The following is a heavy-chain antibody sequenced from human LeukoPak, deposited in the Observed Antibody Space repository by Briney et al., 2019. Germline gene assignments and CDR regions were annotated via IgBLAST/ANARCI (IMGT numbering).Heavy chain of an antibody. CDR1: GFTFSSFW. V-gene: IGHV3-7*01. CDR3: ARDAGRREDI. CDR2: IKQDGSKK. J-gene: IGHJ3*02. Sequence: GGSLRLSCATSGFTFSSFWLTWVRQAPGKGLEWVASIKQDGSKKQYGDFVEGRFTIPRDNAKNSMSLQMNSLRAEDTALYYCARDAGRREDIWGQGTMVTVSS. D-gene: IGHD1-1*01.